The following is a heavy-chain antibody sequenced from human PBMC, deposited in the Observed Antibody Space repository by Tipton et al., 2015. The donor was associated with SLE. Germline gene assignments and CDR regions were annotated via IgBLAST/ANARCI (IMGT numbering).Heavy chain of an antibody. V-gene: IGHV4-61*02. CDR1: GGSISNNSYY. J-gene: IGHJ4*02. CDR2: IYTSGST. Sequence: TLSLTCTVSGGSISNNSYYWSWIRQPAGKGLEWIGRIYTSGSTNYNPSLKSRVTISVDTSKKQFSLKLSSVTAADTAVYYCAKGRITGTSRGDFFDYWGQGTLVTVSS. CDR3: AKGRITGTSRGDFFDY. D-gene: IGHD1-7*01.